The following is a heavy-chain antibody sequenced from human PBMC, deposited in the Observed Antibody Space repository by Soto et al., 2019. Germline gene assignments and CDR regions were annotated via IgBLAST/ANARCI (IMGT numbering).Heavy chain of an antibody. CDR1: GGSFSDYY. CDR2: IFYSGSP. V-gene: IGHV4-59*01. J-gene: IGHJ4*02. Sequence: PSETLSLTCTVSGGSFSDYYWNWIRQPPGKELEWIGSIFYSGSPTYNPSLKSRVTISVDTSKNHVSLRLSSVTAADTAMYYCASAGYSSGPLWFWGQGILVTVSS. CDR3: ASAGYSSGPLWF. D-gene: IGHD6-19*01.